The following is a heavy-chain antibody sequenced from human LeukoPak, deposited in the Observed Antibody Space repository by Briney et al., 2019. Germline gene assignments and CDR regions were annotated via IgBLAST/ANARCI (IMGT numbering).Heavy chain of an antibody. D-gene: IGHD6-13*01. CDR1: GGSFSGYY. Sequence: PSETLSLTCAVYGGSFSGYYWSWIRQPPGKGLEWIGEINHSGSTNYNPSLKSRVTISVDTSKNQFSLKLSSVTAAGTAVYYCARLSGVSAAADYWGQGTLVTVSS. V-gene: IGHV4-34*01. CDR2: INHSGST. J-gene: IGHJ4*02. CDR3: ARLSGVSAAADY.